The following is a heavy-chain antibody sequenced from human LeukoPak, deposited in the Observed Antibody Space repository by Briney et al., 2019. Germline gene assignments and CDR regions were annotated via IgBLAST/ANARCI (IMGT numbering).Heavy chain of an antibody. CDR1: DFIFSGYA. Sequence: GSSLRLSCAVSDFIFSGYAIHWVRQAPGKGLEWVAIIWFDGSDKYYADSVKGRFTISRDNSRNTAYLQMNTLRAEDTAVYYCARELVMTGFFSYYGLDLWGQGTTVTVSS. J-gene: IGHJ6*02. D-gene: IGHD1-14*01. CDR3: ARELVMTGFFSYYGLDL. CDR2: IWFDGSDK. V-gene: IGHV3-33*01.